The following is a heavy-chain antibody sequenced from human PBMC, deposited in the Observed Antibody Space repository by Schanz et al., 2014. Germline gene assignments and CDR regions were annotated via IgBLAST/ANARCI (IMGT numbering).Heavy chain of an antibody. CDR3: ARDRRNADLDY. CDR1: GFTFSSNS. V-gene: IGHV3-48*01. CDR2: ITYNGGTI. Sequence: EVQLVESGGGWVQPGGSLRLSCAASGFTFSSNSMNWVRQAPGKGLEWISYITYNGGTIYYADSVKGRFTISRDNAKNSLYLEMNSLRAEDTALYYCARDRRNADLDYWGQGTLVTVSS. J-gene: IGHJ4*02. D-gene: IGHD1-1*01.